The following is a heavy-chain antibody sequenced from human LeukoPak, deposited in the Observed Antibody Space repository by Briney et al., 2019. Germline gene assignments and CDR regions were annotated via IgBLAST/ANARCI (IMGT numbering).Heavy chain of an antibody. D-gene: IGHD1-26*01. V-gene: IGHV4-38-2*01. CDR2: IYHSGSTY. CDR1: GHSLSSAYY. J-gene: IGHJ4*02. CDR3: ATGRRDNSFDY. Sequence: KPSETLSLTCAVSGHSLSSAYYWGWIRQPPGTGVERIGRIYHSGSTYYYNPALPSHLPISVDPSKNQSSIKLRYVPAAGTAVHDCATGRRDNSFDYWGQGTLVTVSS.